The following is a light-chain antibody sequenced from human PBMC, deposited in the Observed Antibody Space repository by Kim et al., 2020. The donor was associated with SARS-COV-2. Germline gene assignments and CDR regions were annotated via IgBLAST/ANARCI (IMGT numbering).Light chain of an antibody. J-gene: IGLJ3*02. Sequence: VSVALGQTARITCGGNNIVSKNVHWYQQKPGQAPVLVIYRDSNRPSGIPERFSGSNSGNTATLTISRAQAGDEADYYCQVWDSSTVFGGGTQLTVL. CDR3: QVWDSSTV. CDR1: NIVSKN. CDR2: RDS. V-gene: IGLV3-9*01.